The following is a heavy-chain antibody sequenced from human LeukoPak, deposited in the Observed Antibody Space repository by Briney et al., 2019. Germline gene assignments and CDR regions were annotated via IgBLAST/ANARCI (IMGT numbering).Heavy chain of an antibody. Sequence: GGSLRLSCAASGFTFSTYGMHWVSQAPGKGLEWVAFIQYDGSNKYYADSVKGRFTISRDSSKNTLYLQMNSLRTEDTAVYYCATKGIAVAGTALGFDYWGQETLVAVSS. V-gene: IGHV3-30*02. CDR1: GFTFSTYG. CDR3: ATKGIAVAGTALGFDY. CDR2: IQYDGSNK. D-gene: IGHD6-19*01. J-gene: IGHJ4*02.